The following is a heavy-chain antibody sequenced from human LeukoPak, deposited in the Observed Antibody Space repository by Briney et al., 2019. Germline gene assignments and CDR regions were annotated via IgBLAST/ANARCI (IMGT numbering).Heavy chain of an antibody. CDR2: ISYDGSNK. V-gene: IGHV3-30*01. D-gene: IGHD1-26*01. Sequence: GGSLRLSCAASGFTFSSYAMHWVRQAPGKGLEWVAVISYDGSNKYYADSVKGRFTISRDNSKNTLYLQMNSLRAEDTAVYYCASTPWELYYFDYWGQGPLVTVSS. CDR3: ASTPWELYYFDY. CDR1: GFTFSSYA. J-gene: IGHJ4*02.